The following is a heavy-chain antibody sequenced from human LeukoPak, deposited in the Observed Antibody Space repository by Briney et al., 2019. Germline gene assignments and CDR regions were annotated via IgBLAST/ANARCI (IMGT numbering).Heavy chain of an antibody. CDR1: GFTFINYG. V-gene: IGHV3-30*02. CDR3: AKDLSSGRTLDY. CDR2: IRYDGSNK. D-gene: IGHD6-19*01. Sequence: GGSLRLSCAASGFTFINYGMNWVRQAPGKGLEWVAFIRYDGSNKYYADSVKGRFTISRDNSKNTLYLQMNSLRAEDTAVYYCAKDLSSGRTLDYWGQGTLVTVSS. J-gene: IGHJ4*02.